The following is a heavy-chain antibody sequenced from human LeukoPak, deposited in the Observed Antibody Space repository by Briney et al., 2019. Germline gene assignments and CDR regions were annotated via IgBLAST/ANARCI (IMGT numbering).Heavy chain of an antibody. CDR2: MNPNSGNT. D-gene: IGHD3-10*01. CDR3: AREAGWFGESPGGYYYYYMDV. CDR1: GYTFTIYD. Sequence: ASVTVSFTAAGYTFTIYDFNWVRQATAQGLERMGWMNPNSGNTGYAHKFQGRVTMTRNTSISTAYMELSSLRSEDTAVYYCAREAGWFGESPGGYYYYYMDVWGKGTTVTISS. J-gene: IGHJ6*03. V-gene: IGHV1-8*01.